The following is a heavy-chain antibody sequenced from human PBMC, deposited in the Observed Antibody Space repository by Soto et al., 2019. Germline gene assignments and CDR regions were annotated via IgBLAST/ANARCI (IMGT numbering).Heavy chain of an antibody. CDR3: ARAYPYSTPWSFDN. D-gene: IGHD6-13*01. J-gene: IGHJ4*02. CDR2: ISGFNGNT. V-gene: IGHV1-18*01. CDR1: GYTFSRYG. Sequence: GDSVKVSCKASGYTFSRYGISWVRQAPGQGLEWMGWISGFNGNTKESEKLQGRVTLTTDTAANTAHMELRGLRSDDTAVYYCARAYPYSTPWSFDNWGQGTLVTVSS.